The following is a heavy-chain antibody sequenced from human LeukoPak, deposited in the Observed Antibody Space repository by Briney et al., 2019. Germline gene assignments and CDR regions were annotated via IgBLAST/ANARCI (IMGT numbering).Heavy chain of an antibody. J-gene: IGHJ4*02. CDR2: IWNDGSNK. CDR3: ARASGPFDY. D-gene: IGHD3-10*01. Sequence: GGSLRPSCAASGFTFSIYGMHWVRQAPGKGLEWVAVIWNDGSNKYYADSVKGRFTISRDNSKNTLYLQMNSLRAEDTAVYSCARASGPFDYWGQGTLVTVSS. CDR1: GFTFSIYG. V-gene: IGHV3-33*01.